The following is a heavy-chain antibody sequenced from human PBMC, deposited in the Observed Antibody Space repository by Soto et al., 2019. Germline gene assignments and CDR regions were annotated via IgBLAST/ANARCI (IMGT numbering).Heavy chain of an antibody. Sequence: EVHLLESGGGLVQPGGSLRLSSATSGFTISNNATSWVRQAPRKGLAWVSTIFSSGAGGGTRYADSVKGRFTTPRDNSKNTPYLPMNSLRAGVRAIYYCARDASSYSFSWCQGTVVTVSS. CDR1: GFTISNNA. CDR2: IFSSGAGGGT. D-gene: IGHD3-22*01. V-gene: IGHV3-23*01. CDR3: ARDASSYSFS. J-gene: IGHJ5*02.